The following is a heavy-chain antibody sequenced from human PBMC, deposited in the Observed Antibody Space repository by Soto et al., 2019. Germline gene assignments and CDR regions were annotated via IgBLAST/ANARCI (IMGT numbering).Heavy chain of an antibody. Sequence: HPGGSLRLSCAASGFTFSSYWMRWVRQAAGKGLEWVANIKQDGSEKYYVDSVKGRFTISRDNAKNSLYLQMNSLRAEDTAVYYCARDVAYSSGWYFDYWGQGTLVTVS. V-gene: IGHV3-7*03. CDR1: GFTFSSYW. CDR2: IKQDGSEK. D-gene: IGHD6-19*01. CDR3: ARDVAYSSGWYFDY. J-gene: IGHJ4*02.